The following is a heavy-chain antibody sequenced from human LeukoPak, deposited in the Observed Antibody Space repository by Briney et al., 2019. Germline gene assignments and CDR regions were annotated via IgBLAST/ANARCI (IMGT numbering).Heavy chain of an antibody. CDR3: ASTSEYYDSSGYYYPYFDY. V-gene: IGHV3-74*01. CDR1: GFTFSSYW. CDR2: INSDGSST. J-gene: IGHJ4*02. D-gene: IGHD3-22*01. Sequence: GGSLRLSCAASGFTFSSYWMHWVRQAPGKGLVWVSRINSDGSSTSYADSVKGRFTISRDNAKNTLYLQMNSLRAEDTAVYYCASTSEYYDSSGYYYPYFDYWGQGTLVTVSS.